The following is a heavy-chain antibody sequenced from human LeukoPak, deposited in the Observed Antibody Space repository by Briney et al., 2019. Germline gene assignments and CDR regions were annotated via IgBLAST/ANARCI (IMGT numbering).Heavy chain of an antibody. J-gene: IGHJ5*02. Sequence: ASVKVSCKASGYTFTGYNMNWVRQAPGQGLEWMGWINSDSGFTKYAQKFQGRVTMTRDTSITTVYMDLTRLTSDDTAVYFCARNFDMKGVDPWGQGTLVTVSS. CDR2: INSDSGFT. CDR1: GYTFTGYN. CDR3: ARNFDMKGVDP. V-gene: IGHV1-2*02. D-gene: IGHD3-9*01.